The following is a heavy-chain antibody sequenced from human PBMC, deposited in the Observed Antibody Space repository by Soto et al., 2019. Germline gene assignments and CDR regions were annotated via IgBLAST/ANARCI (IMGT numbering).Heavy chain of an antibody. V-gene: IGHV3-72*01. J-gene: IGHJ4*02. D-gene: IGHD2-2*01. CDR1: GFTFSAHY. Sequence: EVQLVESGGGLVQPGGSLRLSCAASGFTFSAHYMDWVRQAPGKGLEWVGRTRNKANSYTTEYAASVKGRFTISRDDSESPLYLQMNSLKTEDTAVYYCASSLGYCSTTSCHHYYFDFWGQGTLVTVSS. CDR2: TRNKANSYTT. CDR3: ASSLGYCSTTSCHHYYFDF.